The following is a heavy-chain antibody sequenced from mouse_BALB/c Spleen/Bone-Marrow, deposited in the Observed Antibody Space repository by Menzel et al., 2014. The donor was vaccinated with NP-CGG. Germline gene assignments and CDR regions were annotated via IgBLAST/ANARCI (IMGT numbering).Heavy chain of an antibody. D-gene: IGHD2-4*01. J-gene: IGHJ4*01. V-gene: IGHV5-12-2*01. CDR3: ARGLRGYAMDY. Sequence: EVNVVESGGGLVQPGGSLKLSCAASGFTFSSYTMSWVRQTPEKRLEGVAYISNGGGSTYYPDTVKGRFTISRDNAKNTLYLQMSSLKSEDTAMYYCARGLRGYAMDYWGQGTSVTVSS. CDR1: GFTFSSYT. CDR2: ISNGGGST.